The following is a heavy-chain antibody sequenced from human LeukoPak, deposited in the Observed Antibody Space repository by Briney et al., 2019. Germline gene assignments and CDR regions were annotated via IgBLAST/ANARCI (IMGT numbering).Heavy chain of an antibody. D-gene: IGHD2-15*01. Sequence: GGSLRLSCAASGFTFSSYWMSWVRQAPGKGLEWVANIKQDGSEKYYVDSVKGRFTISRDNAKNSLDLQMRSLRAEDTAVYYCASHQEWQLPSGFDIWGQGTMVAVSS. CDR3: ASHQEWQLPSGFDI. J-gene: IGHJ3*02. CDR2: IKQDGSEK. CDR1: GFTFSSYW. V-gene: IGHV3-7*05.